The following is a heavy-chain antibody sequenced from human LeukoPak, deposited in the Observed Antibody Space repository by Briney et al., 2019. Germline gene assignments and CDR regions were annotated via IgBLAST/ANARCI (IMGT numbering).Heavy chain of an antibody. CDR1: GFTFSSYS. CDR2: ISYDGSNK. J-gene: IGHJ4*02. Sequence: GGSLRLSCAASGFTFSSYSMNWVRQAPGKGLEWVAVISYDGSNKYYADSVKGRFTISRDNSKNTLYLQMNSLRAEDTAVYYCAKDFIASGYGFFDYWGQGTLVTVSS. CDR3: AKDFIASGYGFFDY. D-gene: IGHD5-12*01. V-gene: IGHV3-30*18.